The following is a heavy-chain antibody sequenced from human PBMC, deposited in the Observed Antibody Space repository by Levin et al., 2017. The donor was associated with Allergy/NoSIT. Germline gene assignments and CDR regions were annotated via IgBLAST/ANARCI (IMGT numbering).Heavy chain of an antibody. CDR2: ISSNGGST. J-gene: IGHJ3*02. CDR1: GFTFSSFA. V-gene: IGHV3-64D*06. CDR3: VKVAWYTTGPTSGSAYDI. D-gene: IGHD1-1*01. Sequence: PGESLKISCSASGFTFSSFAMHWVRQAPGKRLEYVSAISSNGGSTYYADSVKGRFTISRDNSKNTLYLQMSSLTTEDTAVYYCVKVAWYTTGPTSGSAYDIWGQGTMVTVSS.